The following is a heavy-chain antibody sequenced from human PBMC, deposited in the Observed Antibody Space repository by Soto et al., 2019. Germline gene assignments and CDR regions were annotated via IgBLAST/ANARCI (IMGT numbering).Heavy chain of an antibody. D-gene: IGHD1-1*01. CDR1: GYAFTTYG. CDR2: ISAHNGNT. CDR3: ARGRYGDY. V-gene: IGHV1-18*01. Sequence: QVNLVQSGAEVKKPGASVKVSCKGSGYAFTTYGITWVRQAPGQGLEWMGWISAHNGNTNYARKLQGRVTVTRDTSTSTAYMELRSLRCDDTAVYYCARGRYGDYWGQGALVTVPS. J-gene: IGHJ4*02.